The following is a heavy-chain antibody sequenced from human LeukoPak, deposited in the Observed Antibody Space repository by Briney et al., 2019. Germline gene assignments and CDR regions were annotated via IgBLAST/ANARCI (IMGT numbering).Heavy chain of an antibody. CDR2: IYDSRNT. CDR1: GGSISSSSAY. CDR3: VSPRGFSYGYIDY. V-gene: IGHV4-39*01. Sequence: SETLSLTCTVSGGSISSSSAYWGWIRQPPGKVQEWIGSIYDSRNTYDNPSLNSRVTISAATSKNQFSLTLGSVSATDTAVYYCVSPRGFSYGYIDYWGQGTLVTVSS. D-gene: IGHD5-18*01. J-gene: IGHJ4*02.